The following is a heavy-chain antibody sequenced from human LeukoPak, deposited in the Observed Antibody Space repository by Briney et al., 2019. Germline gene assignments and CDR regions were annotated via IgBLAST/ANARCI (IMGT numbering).Heavy chain of an antibody. CDR1: GYTFTGYY. Sequence: ASVKVSCKASGYTFTGYYMHWVRQAPGQGLEWMAWINPNSGGTYYAQNFHDRITMTRDTSISTAYMELSRLRSDDTAVYYCARDIVVVPAATFSSGWYSYYYGMDVWGQGTTVTVSS. CDR3: ARDIVVVPAATFSSGWYSYYYGMDV. D-gene: IGHD2-2*01. V-gene: IGHV1-2*02. J-gene: IGHJ6*02. CDR2: INPNSGGT.